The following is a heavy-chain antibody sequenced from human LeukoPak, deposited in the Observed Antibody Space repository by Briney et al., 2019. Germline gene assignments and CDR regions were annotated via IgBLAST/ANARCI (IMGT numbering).Heavy chain of an antibody. Sequence: GGSLRLSCVASGFTFSDFYMDWVRQAPGKGLEWLGRVRNEIHTTEYAASVKGRFTFSRDDSKNSLFLQMNNLKTEDTAVYYCAKDPRSNYYDSSGYLTGIFDYWGQGTLVTVSS. D-gene: IGHD3-22*01. CDR1: GFTFSDFY. CDR2: VRNEIHTT. V-gene: IGHV3-72*01. J-gene: IGHJ4*02. CDR3: AKDPRSNYYDSSGYLTGIFDY.